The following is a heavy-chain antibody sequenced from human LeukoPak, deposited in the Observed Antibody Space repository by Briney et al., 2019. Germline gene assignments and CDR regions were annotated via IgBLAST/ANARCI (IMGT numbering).Heavy chain of an antibody. D-gene: IGHD2-2*01. CDR2: IYYSGST. Sequence: SETLSLTCTVSGGSISSYYWSWIRQPPGKGLEWIGYIYYSGSTNYNPSLKSRDTISVDTSKNQFSLKLSSVTAADTAVYYCARGSHCSSTSCYSLWDYWGQGTLVTVSS. V-gene: IGHV4-59*01. CDR3: ARGSHCSSTSCYSLWDY. CDR1: GGSISSYY. J-gene: IGHJ4*02.